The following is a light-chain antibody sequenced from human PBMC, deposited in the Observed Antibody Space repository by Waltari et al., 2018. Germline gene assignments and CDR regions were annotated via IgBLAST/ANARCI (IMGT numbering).Light chain of an antibody. CDR3: AAWDDSIYGPA. Sequence: QSVLTQPPSASGAPGQTVAISCSGSAPNIDRNVVTWYQQFPGAAPKLFIYSNEQGPSGVPGRCSGSKSGTSAALAISGLQSEDEAHYYCAAWDDSIYGPAFGGGTKLTVL. CDR1: APNIDRNV. J-gene: IGLJ3*02. V-gene: IGLV1-44*01. CDR2: SNE.